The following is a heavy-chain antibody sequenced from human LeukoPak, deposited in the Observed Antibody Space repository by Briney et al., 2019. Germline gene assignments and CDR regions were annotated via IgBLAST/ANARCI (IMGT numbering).Heavy chain of an antibody. CDR1: GFTFSSYG. D-gene: IGHD2-2*01. Sequence: GGSLRLSCAASGFTFSSYGMHWVRQAPGKGLEWVAVIWYDGSNKYYADSVKGRFTISRDNSKNTLCLQMNSLRVEDTAVYYCRCSSTFFDYWGQGTLVTVSS. CDR3: RCSSTFFDY. V-gene: IGHV3-33*01. CDR2: IWYDGSNK. J-gene: IGHJ4*02.